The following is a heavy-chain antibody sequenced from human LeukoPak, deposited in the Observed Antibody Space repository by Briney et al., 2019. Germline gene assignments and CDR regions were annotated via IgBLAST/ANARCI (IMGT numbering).Heavy chain of an antibody. CDR3: ARLYTVTSDY. Sequence: GGSLRLSCAASGLTFSNHIINWVRQAPGKGLEWVSSISSSSSYIYYADSVKGRFTISRDNAKNSLYLQMNSLRAEDTAVYYCARLYTVTSDYWGQGTLVTVSS. J-gene: IGHJ4*02. CDR2: ISSSSSYI. CDR1: GLTFSNHI. V-gene: IGHV3-21*01. D-gene: IGHD4-17*01.